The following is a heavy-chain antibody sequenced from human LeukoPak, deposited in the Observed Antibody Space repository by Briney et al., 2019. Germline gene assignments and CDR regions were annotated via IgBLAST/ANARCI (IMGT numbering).Heavy chain of an antibody. V-gene: IGHV4-30-4*01. Sequence: PSETLSLTCTVSGGSISSGDYYWSWIRQPPGKGLEWIGYICYSGSTYYNPSLKSRVTISVDTSKNQFSLKLSSVTAADTAVYYCATTCSGGSCYSDYWGQGTLVTVSS. D-gene: IGHD2-15*01. CDR1: GGSISSGDYY. CDR3: ATTCSGGSCYSDY. CDR2: ICYSGST. J-gene: IGHJ4*02.